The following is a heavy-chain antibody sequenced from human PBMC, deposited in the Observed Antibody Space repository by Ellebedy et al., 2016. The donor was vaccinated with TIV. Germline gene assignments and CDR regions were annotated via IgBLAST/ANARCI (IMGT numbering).Heavy chain of an antibody. CDR2: IYYSGST. V-gene: IGHV4-61*08. D-gene: IGHD2-2*01. CDR1: GGSISSSGYY. Sequence: SETLSLXXTVSGGSISSSGYYWSWIRQPPGKGLEWIGYIYYSGSTNYNPSLKSRVTISVDTSKNQFSLKLSSVTAADTAVYYCARPAREWLVPAAMYWYFDLWGRGTLVTVSS. CDR3: ARPAREWLVPAAMYWYFDL. J-gene: IGHJ2*01.